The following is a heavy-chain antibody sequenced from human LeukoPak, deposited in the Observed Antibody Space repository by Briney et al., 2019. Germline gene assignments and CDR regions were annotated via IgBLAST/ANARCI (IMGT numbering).Heavy chain of an antibody. D-gene: IGHD3-16*01. V-gene: IGHV4-34*01. J-gene: IGHJ4*02. CDR3: ARARYDYVWGSSPKPYYFDY. Sequence: KPSETLSLTCAVYGGSFSGYYWSWIRQPPGKGLEWIGEINHSGSTNYNPSLESRVTISVDTSKNQFSLKLSSVTAADTAVYYCARARYDYVWGSSPKPYYFDYWGQGTLVTVSS. CDR1: GGSFSGYY. CDR2: INHSGST.